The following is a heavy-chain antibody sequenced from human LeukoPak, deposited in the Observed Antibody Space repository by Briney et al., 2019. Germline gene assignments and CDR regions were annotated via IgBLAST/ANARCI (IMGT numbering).Heavy chain of an antibody. V-gene: IGHV1-18*01. D-gene: IGHD3-22*01. CDR1: GYTFTSYG. CDR2: ISAYNGNT. J-gene: IGHJ4*02. Sequence: GASVKVSCKASGYTFTSYGISWVRQAPGQGLEWMGWISAYNGNTNYAQKLQGRVTMTKDTSTSTAYMELRSLRSDDTAVYYRARDDYDSSGSYFDYWGQGTLVTVSS. CDR3: ARDDYDSSGSYFDY.